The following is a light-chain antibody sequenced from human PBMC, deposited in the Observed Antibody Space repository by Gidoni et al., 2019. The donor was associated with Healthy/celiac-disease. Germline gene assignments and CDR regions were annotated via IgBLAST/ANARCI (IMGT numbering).Light chain of an antibody. V-gene: IGKV1-5*03. CDR1: QSISSW. J-gene: IGKJ4*01. CDR2: KAS. Sequence: DLQVTPSPSTLSASVGDRVTTTCRASQSISSWLAWYQQKPGKAPKLLIYKASSLESGVPSRFSGSGSGTEFTLTISSLQPDDFATYYCQQYNSYPRTFGGGTKVEIK. CDR3: QQYNSYPRT.